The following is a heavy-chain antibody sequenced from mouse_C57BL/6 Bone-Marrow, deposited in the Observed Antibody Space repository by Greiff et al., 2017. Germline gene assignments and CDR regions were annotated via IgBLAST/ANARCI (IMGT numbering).Heavy chain of an antibody. D-gene: IGHD3-2*02. V-gene: IGHV7-1*01. J-gene: IGHJ2*01. CDR2: SRNKANDYTT. CDR3: ARDGDSSGPFDN. CDR1: GFPFSDFY. Sequence: EVKLMESGGGLVQSGRSLRLSCATSGFPFSDFYMEWVRQAPGKGLEWIAASRNKANDYTTEYSGSVKGRFIVSRDTSQSILYLQMNALGAEDTAIYYCARDGDSSGPFDNWRPGTTLTVSS.